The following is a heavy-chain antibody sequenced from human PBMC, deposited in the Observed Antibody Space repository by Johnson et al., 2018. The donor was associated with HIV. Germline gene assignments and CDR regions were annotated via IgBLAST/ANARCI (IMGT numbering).Heavy chain of an antibody. CDR2: IRYDGSYR. CDR3: VKDQNYGSSLLFFDI. Sequence: QVLLVESGGGVVQPGESLRLYCAASGFTFSSYGMHWVRQAPGKGLEWVAFIRYDGSYRYYADSVKGRFTISRDDATNSLSLRLDSLRTEDTALYYCVKDQNYGSSLLFFDIWGQGTMVTVSS. CDR1: GFTFSSYG. J-gene: IGHJ3*02. V-gene: IGHV3-30*02. D-gene: IGHD3-16*01.